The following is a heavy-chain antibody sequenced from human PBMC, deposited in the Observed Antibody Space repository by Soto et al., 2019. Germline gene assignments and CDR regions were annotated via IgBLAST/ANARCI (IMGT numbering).Heavy chain of an antibody. CDR3: AKNIDYYGSGRYHAFDI. CDR2: ISGSGGST. J-gene: IGHJ3*02. D-gene: IGHD3-10*01. CDR1: GFTFSSYA. V-gene: IGHV3-23*01. Sequence: PGGSLRLSCAASGFTFSSYAMSWVRQAPGKGLEWVSAISGSGGSTYYADSVKGRFTISRDNSKNTLYLQMNSLRAEDTAVYYCAKNIDYYGSGRYHAFDIWGQGTMVTVSS.